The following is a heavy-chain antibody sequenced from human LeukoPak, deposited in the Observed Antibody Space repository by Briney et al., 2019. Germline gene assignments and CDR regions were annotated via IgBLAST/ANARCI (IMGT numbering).Heavy chain of an antibody. CDR2: ISSSSSTI. Sequence: GGSLRLSCAASGFTFSDYYMSWIRQAPGKGLEWVSYISSSSSTIYYADSVKGRFTISRDNAKNSLYLQMNSLRAEDTAVYYCARVFGWELRSDAFDIWGQGTMVTVSS. D-gene: IGHD1-26*01. J-gene: IGHJ3*02. CDR3: ARVFGWELRSDAFDI. CDR1: GFTFSDYY. V-gene: IGHV3-11*04.